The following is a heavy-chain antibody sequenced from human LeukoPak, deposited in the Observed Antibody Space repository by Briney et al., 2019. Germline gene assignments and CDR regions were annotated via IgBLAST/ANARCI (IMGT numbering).Heavy chain of an antibody. Sequence: PSDTLSLTCSVSGGYISRYYWSWIRGPAGTALEWIGRIYTSGTITYNPSLKSRVTMSVDTSKNQFSLKLSSVTAADTAVYYCARDSGTTGEVKFDPWGQGTLVTVSS. CDR2: IYTSGTI. V-gene: IGHV4-4*07. CDR1: GGYISRYY. CDR3: ARDSGTTGEVKFDP. J-gene: IGHJ5*02. D-gene: IGHD3-10*01.